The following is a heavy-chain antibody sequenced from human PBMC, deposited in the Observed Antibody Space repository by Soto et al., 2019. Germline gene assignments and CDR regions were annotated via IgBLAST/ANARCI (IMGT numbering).Heavy chain of an antibody. V-gene: IGHV3-7*01. CDR3: ARDRGSGLYRDGSDY. Sequence: EVQLVESGGGLVQPGGSLRLSCTASGFTFSSYWMTWVRQAPGKGLEWVANIYPGGSEKYYVESVKGRFTISRDNTRNSLSLQMNSLRAEDTAVYFCARDRGSGLYRDGSDYWGQGTQVTVSS. D-gene: IGHD6-19*01. J-gene: IGHJ4*02. CDR1: GFTFSSYW. CDR2: IYPGGSEK.